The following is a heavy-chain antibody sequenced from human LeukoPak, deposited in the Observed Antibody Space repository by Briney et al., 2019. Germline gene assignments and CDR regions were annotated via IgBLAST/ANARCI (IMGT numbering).Heavy chain of an antibody. Sequence: SQTLSLTCTVSGGSISNGVYYWSWIRQHPGKGLEWIGYIYYSGSTYCSPSLKSRLTMSVDTSKNQFSLKLSSVTAADTAVYYCARDLGGGSFDFWGQGTLVTVSS. V-gene: IGHV4-31*03. CDR2: IYYSGST. CDR1: GGSISNGVYY. CDR3: ARDLGGGSFDF. J-gene: IGHJ4*02. D-gene: IGHD2-15*01.